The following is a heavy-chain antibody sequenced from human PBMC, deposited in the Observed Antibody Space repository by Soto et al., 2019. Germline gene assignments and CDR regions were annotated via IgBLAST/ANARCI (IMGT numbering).Heavy chain of an antibody. CDR3: AHRPGLQGHWNGGYFDC. D-gene: IGHD1-1*01. V-gene: IGHV2-5*02. Sequence: QITLEESGPPRVKPTQTLTLTCTFSGFSLSTSGVGVGWVRQPPGKALERLALIYWDDDKRYSPSLRSRLTTTNDTSRNQLVPTMTNMDPLDKATYYCAHRPGLQGHWNGGYFDCWGQGALVTVSS. J-gene: IGHJ4*02. CDR1: GFSLSTSGVG. CDR2: IYWDDDK.